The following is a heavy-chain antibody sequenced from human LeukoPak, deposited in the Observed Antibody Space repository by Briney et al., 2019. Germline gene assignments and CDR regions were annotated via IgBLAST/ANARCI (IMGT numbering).Heavy chain of an antibody. D-gene: IGHD3-10*01. V-gene: IGHV3-30*02. CDR1: GFTFSNYA. J-gene: IGHJ6*03. CDR2: IRYDGSNK. Sequence: GGSLRLSCTASGFTFSNYAMHWVRQAPGNGLEWVAFIRYDGSNKYYADSVKGRFTISRDNSKNTLYLQMNSLRAEDTAVYYCAKRGYYGSGSSYYYYYYMDVWGKGTTVTISS. CDR3: AKRGYYGSGSSYYYYYYMDV.